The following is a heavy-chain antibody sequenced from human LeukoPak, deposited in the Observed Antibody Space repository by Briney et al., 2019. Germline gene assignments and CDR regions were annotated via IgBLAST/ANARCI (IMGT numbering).Heavy chain of an antibody. CDR3: ARLASGSYGPLTPFDY. Sequence: SETLSLTCSVSGGSVSNYYWSWIRQPPGKGLEWIGYVYYTGSTNYNPSLKSRVTMFEDKSKNQFSLRLYSVTVADTAVYYCARLASGSYGPLTPFDYWGQGTLVTVSS. J-gene: IGHJ4*02. D-gene: IGHD1-26*01. V-gene: IGHV4-59*08. CDR2: VYYTGST. CDR1: GGSVSNYY.